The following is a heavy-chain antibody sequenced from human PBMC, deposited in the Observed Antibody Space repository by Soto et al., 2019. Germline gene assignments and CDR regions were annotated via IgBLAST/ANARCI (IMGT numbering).Heavy chain of an antibody. CDR3: ARGRPRHIAARLNYYGMDV. V-gene: IGHV1-2*02. Sequence: GASVEVSCKXSGYTFTGYYMHWVRQAPGQGLEWMGWINPNSGGTNYAQKFQGRVTMTRDTSISTAYMELSRLRSDDTAVYYCARGRPRHIAARLNYYGMDVWGQGTTVTVSS. D-gene: IGHD6-6*01. CDR2: INPNSGGT. CDR1: GYTFTGYY. J-gene: IGHJ6*02.